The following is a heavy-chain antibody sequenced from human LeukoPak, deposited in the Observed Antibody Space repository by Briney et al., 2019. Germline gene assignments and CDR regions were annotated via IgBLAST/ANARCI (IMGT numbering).Heavy chain of an antibody. CDR3: ARAVGDRVVVVAATDRGYYYFDY. D-gene: IGHD2-15*01. Sequence: PSETLSLTCTVSGGSISSSSYYWGWIRQPPGKGLEWIGSIYYSGSTYYNPSLKSRVTISVDTSKNQFSLKLSSVTAADTAVYYCARAVGDRVVVVAATDRGYYYFDYWGQGTLVTVSS. J-gene: IGHJ4*02. CDR1: GGSISSSSYY. CDR2: IYYSGST. V-gene: IGHV4-39*07.